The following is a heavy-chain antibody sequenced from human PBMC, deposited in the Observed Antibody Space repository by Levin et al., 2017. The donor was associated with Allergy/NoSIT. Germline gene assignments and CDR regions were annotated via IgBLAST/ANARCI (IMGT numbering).Heavy chain of an antibody. V-gene: IGHV3-30*18. CDR2: ISYDGSSQ. D-gene: IGHD2-15*01. CDR3: AKDLGRAGGSQYGYFYYGLDV. CDR1: EFTFSSFG. J-gene: IGHJ6*02. Sequence: GGSLRLSCAASEFTFSSFGMHWARQAPGKGLEWVALISYDGSSQYYAEFVKGRFTISRDNSKNTLYLQTNNLRVDDTAVYYCAKDLGRAGGSQYGYFYYGLDVWGPGTTVTVSS.